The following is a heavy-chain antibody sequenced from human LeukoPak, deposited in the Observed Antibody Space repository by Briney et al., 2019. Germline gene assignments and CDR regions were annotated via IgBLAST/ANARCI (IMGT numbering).Heavy chain of an antibody. Sequence: ASVKDSCKSSGYTLTAYYMHWVRQAPGQGLEWMGLIDPNSGATDSSQKFQGRVTVTRDTSLNTVYMELNRLTSDDTAVYYGARGRTSLTAWFVPWGEGTLVTVSS. J-gene: IGHJ5*02. CDR3: ARGRTSLTAWFVP. CDR2: IDPNSGAT. D-gene: IGHD4-11*01. CDR1: GYTLTAYY. V-gene: IGHV1-2*02.